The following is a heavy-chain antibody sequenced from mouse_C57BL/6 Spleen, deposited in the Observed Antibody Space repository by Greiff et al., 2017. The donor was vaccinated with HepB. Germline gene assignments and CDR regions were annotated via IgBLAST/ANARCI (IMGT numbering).Heavy chain of an antibody. Sequence: VQLQQSGPELVKPGASVKISCKASGYTFTDYYMNWVKQSHGKSLEWIGDINPNNGGTSYNQKFKGKATLTVDKSSSTAYMELRSLTSEDSAVYYCARDSHYYGSSYYAMDYWGQGTSVTVSS. J-gene: IGHJ4*01. CDR3: ARDSHYYGSSYYAMDY. V-gene: IGHV1-26*01. CDR1: GYTFTDYY. D-gene: IGHD1-1*01. CDR2: INPNNGGT.